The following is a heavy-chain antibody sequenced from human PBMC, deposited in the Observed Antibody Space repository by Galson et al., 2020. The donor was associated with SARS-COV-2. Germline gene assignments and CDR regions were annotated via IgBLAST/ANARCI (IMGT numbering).Heavy chain of an antibody. Sequence: GESLKISCAASGFTFSTYAMHWVRQTPGQGLDFVSGISSNGGTTYYVDSVKGRFTISRDNSKNTLYLQMGSLRPEDMAVYYCARDRHSSGYYYGGPDYWGQGTLVTVSS. V-gene: IGHV3-64*02. D-gene: IGHD3-22*01. CDR2: ISSNGGTT. J-gene: IGHJ4*02. CDR3: ARDRHSSGYYYGGPDY. CDR1: GFTFSTYA.